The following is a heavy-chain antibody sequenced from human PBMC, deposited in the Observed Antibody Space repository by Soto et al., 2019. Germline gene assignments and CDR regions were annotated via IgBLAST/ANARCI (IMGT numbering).Heavy chain of an antibody. CDR3: ARLDPNIVVVVAETDY. Sequence: PGGSLRLSCAASGFTFSSYAMHWVRQAPGKGLEWVAVISYDGSNKYYADSVKGRFTISRDNSKNTLYLQMNSLRAEDTAVYYCARLDPNIVVVVAETDYWGQGTLVTVSS. D-gene: IGHD2-15*01. CDR2: ISYDGSNK. J-gene: IGHJ4*02. CDR1: GFTFSSYA. V-gene: IGHV3-30-3*01.